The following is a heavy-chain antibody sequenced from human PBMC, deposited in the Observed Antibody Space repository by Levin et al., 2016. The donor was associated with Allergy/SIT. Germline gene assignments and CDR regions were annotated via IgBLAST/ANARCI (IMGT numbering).Heavy chain of an antibody. Sequence: WIRQPPGKGLEWIGEIFHSGSTNYNPSLKSRVTISVDKPKNQFSLKVTSVTAADTAVYYCARERSPYDSSGYNLEPFYYYYMDVWGEGTTVTVSS. V-gene: IGHV4-4*02. J-gene: IGHJ6*03. D-gene: IGHD3-22*01. CDR3: ARERSPYDSSGYNLEPFYYYYMDV. CDR2: IFHSGST.